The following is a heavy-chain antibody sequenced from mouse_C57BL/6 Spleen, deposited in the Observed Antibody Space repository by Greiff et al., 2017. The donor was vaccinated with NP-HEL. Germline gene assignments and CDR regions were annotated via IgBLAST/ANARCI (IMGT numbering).Heavy chain of an antibody. Sequence: EVQLQQSGPGLVKPSQSLSLTCSVTGYSITSGYYWNWIRQFPGNKLEWMGYISYDGSNNYNPSLKNRISITRDTSKNQFFLKLNSVTTEDTATYYCARGEDYYGSSHFDYWGQGTTLTVSS. V-gene: IGHV3-6*01. J-gene: IGHJ2*01. CDR2: ISYDGSN. D-gene: IGHD1-1*01. CDR1: GYSITSGYY. CDR3: ARGEDYYGSSHFDY.